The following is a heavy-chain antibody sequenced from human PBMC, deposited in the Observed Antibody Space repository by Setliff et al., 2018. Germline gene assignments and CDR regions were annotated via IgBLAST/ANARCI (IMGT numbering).Heavy chain of an antibody. J-gene: IGHJ5*02. D-gene: IGHD4-17*01. Sequence: GGSLRLSCATSGFTVSSSDMSWVRQAPGKGLEWVSSIHVSGGTTYYADSVKGRFTISRDNSRNTLYLQMNSLRAEDTASYYCARDPNGDYVGAFDPWGQGILVTVSS. CDR2: IHVSGGTT. CDR3: ARDPNGDYVGAFDP. CDR1: GFTVSSSD. V-gene: IGHV3-23*01.